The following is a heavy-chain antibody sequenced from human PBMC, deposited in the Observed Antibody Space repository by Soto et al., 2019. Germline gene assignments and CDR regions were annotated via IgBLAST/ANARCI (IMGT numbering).Heavy chain of an antibody. J-gene: IGHJ6*02. CDR1: RFTFSSYA. Sequence: EVQLLESGGGLVQPGGSLRLSCAASRFTFSSYAMTWVRQAPGKGLEWVSSISGGGGVTYYADSVKGRFTISRDNSKNTLYLQMNSLRAEDTAVYYCAKKASCGSTSCYLPNDYYYFYGMDVWGQGTTVTVSS. V-gene: IGHV3-23*01. CDR2: ISGGGGVT. D-gene: IGHD2-2*01. CDR3: AKKASCGSTSCYLPNDYYYFYGMDV.